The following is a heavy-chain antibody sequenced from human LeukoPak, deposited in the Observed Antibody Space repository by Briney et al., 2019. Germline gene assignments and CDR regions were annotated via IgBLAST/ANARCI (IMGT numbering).Heavy chain of an antibody. CDR3: ARSSGEQPPFDP. CDR1: GFTVSSNY. CDR2: IYSGGST. V-gene: IGHV3-66*01. D-gene: IGHD1-26*01. Sequence: GGSLRLSCAAPGFTVSSNYMSWVRQAPGKGLEWVSVIYSGGSTYYADSVKGRFTISRDNSKNTLYLQMNSLRAEDTAVCYCARSSGEQPPFDPWGQGTLVTVSS. J-gene: IGHJ5*02.